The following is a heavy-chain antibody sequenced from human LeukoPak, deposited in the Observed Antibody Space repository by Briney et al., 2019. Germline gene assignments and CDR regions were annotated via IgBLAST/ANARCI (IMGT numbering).Heavy chain of an antibody. CDR2: IYYSGST. CDR1: GGSISSGGYY. V-gene: IGHV4-31*03. D-gene: IGHD6-19*01. J-gene: IGHJ4*02. Sequence: PSETLSLTCTVSGGSISSGGYYWSWIRQHPGKGLEWIGYIYYSGSTYYNPSLKSRVTISVDTSKNQFSLKLSSVTAADTAVYYCARGLISSGWSYYFDYWGQGTLVTVSS. CDR3: ARGLISSGWSYYFDY.